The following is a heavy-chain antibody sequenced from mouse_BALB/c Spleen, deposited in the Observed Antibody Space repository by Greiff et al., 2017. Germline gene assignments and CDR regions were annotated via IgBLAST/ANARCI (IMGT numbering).Heavy chain of an antibody. CDR3: ARESQRIFAY. CDR2: INSNGGST. V-gene: IGHV5-6-3*01. CDR1: GFTFSSYG. Sequence: EVKLVESEGGLVQPGGSLKLSCAASGFTFSSYGMSWVRQTPDKRLELVATINSNGGSTYYPDSVKGRFTISRDNAKNTLYLQMSSLKSEDTAMYYCARESQRIFAYWGQGTLVTVSA. J-gene: IGHJ3*01.